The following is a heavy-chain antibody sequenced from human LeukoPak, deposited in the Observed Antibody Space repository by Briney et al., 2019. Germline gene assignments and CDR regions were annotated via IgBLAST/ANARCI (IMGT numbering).Heavy chain of an antibody. Sequence: SETLSLTCTVSGGSISYYYWSWIRQPPGKGLEWIGYVHYSGSTNYNPSLKSRVTISVDTSKNQFSLKLSSVTAADTAVYYCARRNERRAPGAFDIWGQGTMVTVSS. J-gene: IGHJ3*02. D-gene: IGHD1-1*01. CDR2: VHYSGST. CDR3: ARRNERRAPGAFDI. CDR1: GGSISYYY. V-gene: IGHV4-59*12.